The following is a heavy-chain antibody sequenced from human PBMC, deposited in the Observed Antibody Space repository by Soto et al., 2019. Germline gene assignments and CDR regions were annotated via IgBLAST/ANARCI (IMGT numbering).Heavy chain of an antibody. CDR2: ISWNSGTI. CDR3: ETSTGGTANGMDV. V-gene: IGHV3-9*01. D-gene: IGHD2-21*02. CDR1: GFTFDEYG. J-gene: IGHJ6*02. Sequence: EVQLVESGGGLVQPGRSLRLSCGASGFTFDEYGMHWVRQAPGKGLEWVSGISWNSGTIGYEDSVKGRFTISRDNAKKSLYMEMSSLRAEDTALYYCETSTGGTANGMDVWGQGTTVTVSS.